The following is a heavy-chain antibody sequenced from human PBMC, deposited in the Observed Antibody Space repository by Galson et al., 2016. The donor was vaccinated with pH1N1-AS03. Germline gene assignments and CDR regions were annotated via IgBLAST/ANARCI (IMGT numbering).Heavy chain of an antibody. CDR3: VKDRLSGGADV. CDR2: ISWNSGAI. J-gene: IGHJ6*02. V-gene: IGHV3-9*01. CDR1: GSTLGDSA. Sequence: SLRLSCAASGSTLGDSAMHWVRQGPGKGLEWVSGISWNSGAIAYADSVKGRFTVSRDNAKNFLYLQMNSLKPGDTALYYCVKDRLSGGADVWGQGTTVTVSS. D-gene: IGHD2-15*01.